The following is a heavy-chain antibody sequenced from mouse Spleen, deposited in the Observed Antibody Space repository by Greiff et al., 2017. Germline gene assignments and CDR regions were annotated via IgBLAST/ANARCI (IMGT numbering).Heavy chain of an antibody. Sequence: VQLQQSGPGLVQPSQSLSITCTVSGFSLTSYGVHWVRQSPGKGLEWLGVIWRGGSTDYNAAFMSRLSITKDNSKSQVFFKMNSLQADDTAIYYCAKNEDYDGVYYYAMDYWGQGTSVTVSS. CDR1: GFSLTSYG. CDR3: AKNEDYDGVYYYAMDY. CDR2: IWRGGST. V-gene: IGHV2-5*01. D-gene: IGHD2-4*01. J-gene: IGHJ4*01.